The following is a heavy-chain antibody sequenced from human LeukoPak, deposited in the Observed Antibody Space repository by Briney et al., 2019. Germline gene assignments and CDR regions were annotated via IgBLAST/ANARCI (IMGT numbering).Heavy chain of an antibody. CDR2: IYYSGST. Sequence: PSETLSLTCTVSGGSISSSSYYWGWIRQPPGKGLEWIGSIYYSGSTYYNPSLKSRVTISVDTSKNQFSLKLSSVTAADTAVYYCARHNWGSGSYYNHNWFDPWGQGTLVTVSS. V-gene: IGHV4-39*01. D-gene: IGHD3-10*01. J-gene: IGHJ5*02. CDR3: ARHNWGSGSYYNHNWFDP. CDR1: GGSISSSSYY.